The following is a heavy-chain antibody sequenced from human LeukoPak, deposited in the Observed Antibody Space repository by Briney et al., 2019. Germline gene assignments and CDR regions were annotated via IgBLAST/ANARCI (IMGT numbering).Heavy chain of an antibody. CDR2: INSDGSNT. J-gene: IGHJ4*02. CDR3: ARAVSGWQAIDY. Sequence: QTGGSLRLSCAASGLTFSSSWMYWVRQAPGKGLVWVSDINSDGSNTRYADSVRGRFTISRDNAKETVHLQMNSLRAEDTAVYYCARAVSGWQAIDYWGQGTLVTVSS. D-gene: IGHD6-19*01. V-gene: IGHV3-74*01. CDR1: GLTFSSSW.